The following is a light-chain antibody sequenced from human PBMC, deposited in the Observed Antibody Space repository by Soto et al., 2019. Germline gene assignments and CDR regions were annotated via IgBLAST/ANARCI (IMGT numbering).Light chain of an antibody. V-gene: IGKV3-15*01. CDR1: QSVGRN. CDR2: DAS. Sequence: EIVMTQSPASLSVSPGEIAALYFSASQSVGRNLAWYQQKPGQAPRLLIYDASTRATGIPARFSGGGSGTEFTLSISSLQSEDFAVYYCQQYNNWPPITFGQGTRLEIK. CDR3: QQYNNWPPIT. J-gene: IGKJ5*01.